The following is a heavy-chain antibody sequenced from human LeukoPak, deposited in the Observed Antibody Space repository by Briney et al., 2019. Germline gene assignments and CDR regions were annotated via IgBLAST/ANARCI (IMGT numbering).Heavy chain of an antibody. CDR1: GFTFSNYG. J-gene: IGHJ5*02. CDR2: IWYDGSNK. CDR3: VRVAVAGNLNNWFDP. V-gene: IGHV3-33*01. D-gene: IGHD6-19*01. Sequence: PGRSLRLSCAASGFTFSNYGMHWVRQAPGKGLEWVAGIWYDGSNKNYADSVKGRFTISRDNSKNTLYLQMNSLRAEDMAVYYCVRVAVAGNLNNWFDPWGQGTLVTVSS.